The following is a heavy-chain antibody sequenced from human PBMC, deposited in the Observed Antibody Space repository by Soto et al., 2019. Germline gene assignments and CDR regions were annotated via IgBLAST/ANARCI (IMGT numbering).Heavy chain of an antibody. CDR1: GGSISSYY. Sequence: PSETLSLTCTVSGGSISSYYWSWIRQPPGKGLEWIGYIYHSGSTYYNPSLKSRVTISVDRSKNQFSLKLSSVTAADTAVYYCARAIGGATTGFPETFDYWGQGTLVTVSS. CDR3: ARAIGGATTGFPETFDY. D-gene: IGHD1-26*01. CDR2: IYHSGST. J-gene: IGHJ4*02. V-gene: IGHV4-59*12.